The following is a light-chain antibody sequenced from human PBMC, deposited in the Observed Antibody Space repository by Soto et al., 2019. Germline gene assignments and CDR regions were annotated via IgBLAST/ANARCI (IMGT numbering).Light chain of an antibody. J-gene: IGKJ4*01. CDR1: QSLSSY. Sequence: IWFTQSSGPLSLSPGERAIFSYRASQSLSSYLAWYQQKPGQAPRLLIYDASSRATGIPDRFSGGGSGTDFTLTISRLEPEDFAVYYCQQFSSYPLTFGGGTKVDI. V-gene: IGKV3-20*01. CDR2: DAS. CDR3: QQFSSYPLT.